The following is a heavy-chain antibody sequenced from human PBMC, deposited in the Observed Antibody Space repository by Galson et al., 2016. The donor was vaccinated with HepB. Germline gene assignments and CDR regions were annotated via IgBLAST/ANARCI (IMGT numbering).Heavy chain of an antibody. J-gene: IGHJ5*02. CDR2: ISTSDDNI. V-gene: IGHV1-18*01. CDR3: ARGAVSHH. Sequence: SVKVSCKASGYTFTTYGVTWVRQAPGQGLEWVGWISTSDDNIQYSQKLQGRVTMTTDTSTTTAYMELRSLRSDDTAVYYCARGAVSHHWGQGTLVTVSS. D-gene: IGHD6-19*01. CDR1: GYTFTTYG.